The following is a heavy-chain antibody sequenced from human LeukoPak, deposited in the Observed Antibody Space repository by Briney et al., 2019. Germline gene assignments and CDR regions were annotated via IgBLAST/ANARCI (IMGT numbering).Heavy chain of an antibody. J-gene: IGHJ4*02. CDR1: GYTXTAYY. D-gene: IGHD3-22*01. CDR3: ARRCDTSSYYTYYFDY. CDR2: MNTNSGGT. V-gene: IGHV1-2*02. Sequence: GASVKVSCKASGYTXTAYYIHWVRQAPGQGLEWMGWMNTNSGGTNYAQKFQGRVTMTRDTSNSTAYMELSRLRSDDTAVYFCARRCDTSSYYTYYFDYWGQGTLVTVSS.